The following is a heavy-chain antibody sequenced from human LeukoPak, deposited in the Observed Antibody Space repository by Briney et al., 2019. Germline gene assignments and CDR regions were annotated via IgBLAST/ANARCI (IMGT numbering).Heavy chain of an antibody. CDR2: ISPYSADT. V-gene: IGHV1-18*04. CDR3: ARDSGHKYRYGMDV. D-gene: IGHD1-1*01. CDR1: GYTFTGYY. Sequence: GASVKDSCKASGYTFTGYYMHWVRQAPGQGLEWMGWISPYSADTHYVEKLQGRVTLTTDTSTSTAYMELRSLRSDDTAVYYCARDSGHKYRYGMDVWGQGTTVTVSS. J-gene: IGHJ6*02.